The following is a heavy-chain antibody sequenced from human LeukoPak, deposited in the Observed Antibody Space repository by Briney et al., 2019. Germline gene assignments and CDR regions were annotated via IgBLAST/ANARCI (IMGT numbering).Heavy chain of an antibody. Sequence: ASETLSLTCTVSGGSISSSSYYWGWIRQPPGKGLEWIGSIYYSGSTYYNPSLKSRVTISVDTSKNQFSLKLSSVTAADTAVYYCARHSDGDYTDALDIWGQGTMVTVSS. CDR1: GGSISSSSYY. CDR2: IYYSGST. J-gene: IGHJ3*02. V-gene: IGHV4-39*01. D-gene: IGHD4-17*01. CDR3: ARHSDGDYTDALDI.